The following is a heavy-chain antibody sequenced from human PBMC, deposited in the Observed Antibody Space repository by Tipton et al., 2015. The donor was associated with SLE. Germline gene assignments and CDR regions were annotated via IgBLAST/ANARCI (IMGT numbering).Heavy chain of an antibody. CDR1: GFTFSNYA. D-gene: IGHD1-14*01. J-gene: IGHJ4*02. CDR2: ISGSGGST. V-gene: IGHV3-23*01. Sequence: SLRLSCAASGFTFSNYAMNWVRQAPGKGLEWVSTISGSGGSTYYADSVKGRFTISRDNSKNTLYLQMNSLRAEDTAVYYCARRGPEGYWGQGTLVTVSS. CDR3: ARRGPEGY.